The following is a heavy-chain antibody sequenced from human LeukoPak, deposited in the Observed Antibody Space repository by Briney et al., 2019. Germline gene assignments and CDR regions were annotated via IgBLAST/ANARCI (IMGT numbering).Heavy chain of an antibody. CDR3: ARPISLTGHAFDI. J-gene: IGHJ3*02. CDR2: IIPILGIA. V-gene: IGHV1-69*04. D-gene: IGHD3-9*01. CDR1: GGTFSSYA. Sequence: SVKVSCKASGGTFSSYAISWVRQAPGQGLEWMGRIIPILGIANYAQKFQGRVTITAVKSTSTAYMELSSLRSEGTAVYYCARPISLTGHAFDIWGQGTMVTVSS.